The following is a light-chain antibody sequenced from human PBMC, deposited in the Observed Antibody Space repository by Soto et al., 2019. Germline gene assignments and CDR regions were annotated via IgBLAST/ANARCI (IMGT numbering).Light chain of an antibody. CDR1: QSLLHSNGYNY. CDR2: LGS. J-gene: IGKJ1*01. Sequence: DIVMTQSPLSLPVTPGEPALLSCRSSQSLLHSNGYNYLDWYLQKPGQSPQLLIYLGSNRASGVPDRFSVSGSGTDFTLKISRVEAEDVGLYYCMQSLQTPPAFGRGTTVEIK. V-gene: IGKV2-28*01. CDR3: MQSLQTPPA.